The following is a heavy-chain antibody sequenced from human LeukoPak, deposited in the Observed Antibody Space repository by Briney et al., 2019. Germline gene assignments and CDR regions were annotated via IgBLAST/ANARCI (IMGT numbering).Heavy chain of an antibody. CDR2: ISGSGSST. Sequence: GGSLRLSCAASGFTLSRHAMSWVRQAPGKGLEWVSAISGSGSSTYYADSVRGRFTISRDNSKNTLYLQMNSLRAEDTAVYYCAKGIFGVDYWGQGTLVTVSS. D-gene: IGHD3-3*01. CDR3: AKGIFGVDY. V-gene: IGHV3-23*01. J-gene: IGHJ4*02. CDR1: GFTLSRHA.